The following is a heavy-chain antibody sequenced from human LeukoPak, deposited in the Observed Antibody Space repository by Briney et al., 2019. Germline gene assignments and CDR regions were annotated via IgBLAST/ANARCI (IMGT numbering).Heavy chain of an antibody. Sequence: GRSLRLSCAGSGFTFDDFPMTWVRQAPGRGLEWVGYIRAKAYGGTTKYAASVKGRFTISRDDSKRIAFLQMNSLQTLDTAIYYCTRGSGRFEYWGQGVLVTVSS. CDR3: TRGSGRFEY. CDR2: IRAKAYGGTT. CDR1: GFTFDDFP. V-gene: IGHV3-49*04. J-gene: IGHJ4*02. D-gene: IGHD2-15*01.